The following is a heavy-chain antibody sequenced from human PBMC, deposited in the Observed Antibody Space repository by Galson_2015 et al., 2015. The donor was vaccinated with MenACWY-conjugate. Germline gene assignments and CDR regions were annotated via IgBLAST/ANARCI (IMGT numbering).Heavy chain of an antibody. V-gene: IGHV3-48*02. CDR3: ARDFRYSSDY. Sequence: APRPSCAASGFTFSSSSINRGRPAPGKGLGWGANINDNSGAKYYADSVKGRFTISRDNAKNSLYLQMNSLRDGDTAVYFCARDFRYSSDYWGQGTLVTVSS. CDR2: INDNSGAK. CDR1: GFTFSSSS. J-gene: IGHJ4*02. D-gene: IGHD6-13*01.